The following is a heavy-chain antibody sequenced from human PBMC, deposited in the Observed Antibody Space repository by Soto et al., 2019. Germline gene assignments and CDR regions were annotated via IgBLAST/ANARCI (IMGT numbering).Heavy chain of an antibody. CDR2: IIPVFRTS. CDR1: GVTFSSYA. D-gene: IGHD3-16*01. CDR3: AKDGSWDGGGGES. Sequence: QVQLVQSGAELKKPGSSVKVSCSASGVTFSSYAFTWVRQAPGQGLEWMGNIIPVFRTSNYAQGFQGRLTISADESTTTTYMELSSVRSEDKAVYFCAKDGSWDGGGGESWGQGTLVIVSS. J-gene: IGHJ4*02. V-gene: IGHV1-69*18.